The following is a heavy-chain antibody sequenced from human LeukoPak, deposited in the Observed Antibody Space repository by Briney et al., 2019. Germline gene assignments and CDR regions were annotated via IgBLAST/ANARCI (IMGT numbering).Heavy chain of an antibody. CDR3: ARELEEWELKYWFDY. V-gene: IGHV1-2*02. CDR2: INPNSGGT. J-gene: IGHJ4*02. Sequence: ASVKVSCKASGYTFTGYYMHWVRQAPGQGVEWMGWINPNSGGTNYAQRFQGRVTMTRDTSISTAYMELSRLRSDDTAVYYCARELEEWELKYWFDYWGQGTLVTVSS. CDR1: GYTFTGYY. D-gene: IGHD1-26*01.